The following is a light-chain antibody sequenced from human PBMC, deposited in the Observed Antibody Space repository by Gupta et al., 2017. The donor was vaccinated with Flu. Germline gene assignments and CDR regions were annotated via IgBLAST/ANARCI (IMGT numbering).Light chain of an antibody. V-gene: IGLV1-40*01. CDR3: QSYDSSLSGSWV. CDR2: GNS. Sequence: QSVLTQPPSVSGAPGQRVTISCTGSSSNIGAGYDVHWYQQLPATATTLLIYGNSNRPSGGPDRFSCSTSGTSASLAITGLQAEDEADDYCQSYDSSLSGSWVFGGGTKLTVL. J-gene: IGLJ3*02. CDR1: SSNIGAGYD.